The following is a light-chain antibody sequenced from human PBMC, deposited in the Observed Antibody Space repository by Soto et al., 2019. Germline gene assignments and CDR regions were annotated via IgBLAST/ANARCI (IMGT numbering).Light chain of an antibody. V-gene: IGLV2-14*01. CDR1: SSDIGGYTF. Sequence: QSALTQPASVSGSPGQSITIACTGTSSDIGGYTFVSWYQQHPGKAPKLLFYDVGNRPSGVSNRYSGSKSGNTASLTISGLQAEDEAHYYCNSYRTVSTYVFGTGTKLTVL. CDR3: NSYRTVSTYV. CDR2: DVG. J-gene: IGLJ1*01.